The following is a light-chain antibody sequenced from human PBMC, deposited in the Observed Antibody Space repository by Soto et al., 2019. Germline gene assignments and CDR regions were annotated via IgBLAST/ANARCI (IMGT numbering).Light chain of an antibody. CDR2: AAS. Sequence: DVQMTQSPSSLSASVGDRVTITCRASRDISSSLAWYQQKPGKVPKLLIYAASTLHAGVQSRFSGSGSGTFFTLNINSQQPEDVATYYCQKYNSAPNTFGRGSRLEIK. CDR1: RDISSS. CDR3: QKYNSAPNT. V-gene: IGKV1-27*01. J-gene: IGKJ2*01.